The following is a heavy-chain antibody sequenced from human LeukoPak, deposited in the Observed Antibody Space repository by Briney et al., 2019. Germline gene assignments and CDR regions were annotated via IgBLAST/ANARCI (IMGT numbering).Heavy chain of an antibody. CDR2: ISGSRT. CDR3: SKDLRIGTLGYFDY. CDR1: GFTLNSYV. D-gene: IGHD1-1*01. Sequence: GGSLRLSCAASGFTLNSYVMSWVRQAPGKGLEGVSSISGSRTYYANSGKGRFTISRDNSKNTLYLQMSSLRAEDTAVYYCSKDLRIGTLGYFDYWGQGTLVSVSS. V-gene: IGHV3-23*01. J-gene: IGHJ4*02.